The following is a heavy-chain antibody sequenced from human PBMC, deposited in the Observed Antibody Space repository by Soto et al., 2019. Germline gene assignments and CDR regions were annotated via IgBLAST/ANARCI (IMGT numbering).Heavy chain of an antibody. CDR3: ARDGGYGWGNQLLKGQFYYGMDV. CDR2: SLYGESNN. V-gene: IGHV3-30-3*01. D-gene: IGHD3-10*01. J-gene: IGHJ6*02. Sequence: GGSLRLSCAASGFTFSSYGIHWVRQAPGKGPEWVAASLYGESNNHYADSVKGRFTISRDNSNDTLYLQMNSLRKEDTAVYYCARDGGYGWGNQLLKGQFYYGMDVWGQGTTVTVSS. CDR1: GFTFSSYG.